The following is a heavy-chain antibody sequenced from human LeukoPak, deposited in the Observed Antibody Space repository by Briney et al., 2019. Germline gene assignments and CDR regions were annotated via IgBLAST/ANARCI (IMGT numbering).Heavy chain of an antibody. D-gene: IGHD3-22*01. CDR1: GFTFSSYW. Sequence: QAGGSLRLSCAASGFTFSSYWMHWVRQAPGKGLVWVSRISDGGRTKTYADSVKGRFTISRDNAKNTLYLQMNGLRAEDTAVYYCSRSAYYDGSGNYYDYWGQGTLVTVSS. CDR2: ISDGGRTK. CDR3: SRSAYYDGSGNYYDY. J-gene: IGHJ4*02. V-gene: IGHV3-74*01.